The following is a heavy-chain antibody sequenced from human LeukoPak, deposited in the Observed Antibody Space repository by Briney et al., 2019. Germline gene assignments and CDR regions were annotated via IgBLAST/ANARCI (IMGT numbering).Heavy chain of an antibody. CDR2: IYTSGST. J-gene: IGHJ6*02. CDR1: GGSISSYY. Sequence: SETLSLTCTVSGGSISSYYWSWIRQPAGKGLEWIGRIYTSGSTNYNPSLKSRVTMSVDTSKNQFSLKLSSVTAADTAVYYCARDNNSSGWYGVYYYGMDVWGQGTTVTVSS. D-gene: IGHD6-19*01. V-gene: IGHV4-4*07. CDR3: ARDNNSSGWYGVYYYGMDV.